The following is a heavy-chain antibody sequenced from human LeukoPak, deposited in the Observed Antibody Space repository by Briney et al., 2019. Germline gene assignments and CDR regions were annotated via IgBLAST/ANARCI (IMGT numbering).Heavy chain of an antibody. Sequence: PGGSLRLSCAASGFTFSSYAMSWVRQAPGKGLEWVSAISGSGGSTYYADSVKGRFTISRDNSKNTLYLQMNSLRAEDTAVYYCAKDSDCDFWSGPVDYWGQGTLVTVSS. D-gene: IGHD3-3*01. CDR2: ISGSGGST. V-gene: IGHV3-23*01. CDR1: GFTFSSYA. J-gene: IGHJ4*02. CDR3: AKDSDCDFWSGPVDY.